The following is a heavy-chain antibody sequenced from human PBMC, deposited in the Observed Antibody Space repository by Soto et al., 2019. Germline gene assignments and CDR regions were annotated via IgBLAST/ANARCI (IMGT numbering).Heavy chain of an antibody. CDR2: ISESGTIT. J-gene: IGHJ6*02. V-gene: IGHV3-23*01. Sequence: EVQLLESGGGLVPPGGSLRLSCAASGFTFSSYAMKWVRQAPGKGLEWVSLISESGTITYYADSVKGRFTISRDNSGNTLFLQMYSLRAEDTAVYYCARYIPGVRYYGMDVWGQGTTVTVSS. CDR1: GFTFSSYA. D-gene: IGHD2-2*01. CDR3: ARYIPGVRYYGMDV.